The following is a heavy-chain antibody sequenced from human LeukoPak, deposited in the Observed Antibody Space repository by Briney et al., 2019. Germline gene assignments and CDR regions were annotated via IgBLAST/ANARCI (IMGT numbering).Heavy chain of an antibody. CDR1: GYTFSSYG. Sequence: ASVKVSCKASGYTFSSYGISWVRQAPGQGLEWMGWISGYNGNTKYVQKLQGRVTMTTDTTTSTAYMELRSLRSDDTAVYYCARDLRVGATHFDYWGQGTLVTVSS. CDR2: ISGYNGNT. V-gene: IGHV1-18*01. D-gene: IGHD1-26*01. CDR3: ARDLRVGATHFDY. J-gene: IGHJ4*02.